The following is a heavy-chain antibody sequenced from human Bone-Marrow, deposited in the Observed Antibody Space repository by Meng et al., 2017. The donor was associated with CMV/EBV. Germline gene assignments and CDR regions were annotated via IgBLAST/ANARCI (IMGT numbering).Heavy chain of an antibody. J-gene: IGHJ6*02. V-gene: IGHV4-59*01. CDR1: GGSISSYY. D-gene: IGHD3-3*01. CDR2: IYYSGST. CDR3: ARNQAYYDFWSGYQHYYYGMDV. Sequence: SETLSLTCTGSGGSISSYYWSWIRQPPGKGLEWIGYIYYSGSTNYNPSLKSRVTISVDTSKNQFSLKLSSVTAADTAVYYCARNQAYYDFWSGYQHYYYGMDVWGQGTTVTVSS.